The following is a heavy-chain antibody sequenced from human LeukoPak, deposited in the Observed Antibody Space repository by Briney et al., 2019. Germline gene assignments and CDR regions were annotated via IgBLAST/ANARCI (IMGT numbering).Heavy chain of an antibody. CDR2: ISYDGSNK. V-gene: IGHV3-30*04. J-gene: IGHJ4*02. CDR1: GFTFSSYA. CDR3: ARGRTTGSYYPYYFDY. Sequence: PGGSLRLSCAASGFTFSSYAMHWVRQAPGKGLEWVAVISYDGSNKYYADSVKGRFTISRDNSKNTLYLQMNSLRAEDTALYYCARGRTTGSYYPYYFDYWGQGTLVTVSS. D-gene: IGHD3-10*01.